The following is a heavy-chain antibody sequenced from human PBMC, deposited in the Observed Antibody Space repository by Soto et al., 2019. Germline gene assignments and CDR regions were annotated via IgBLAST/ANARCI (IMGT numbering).Heavy chain of an antibody. V-gene: IGHV3-23*01. CDR3: AKDRYSSSWYGDH. J-gene: IGHJ4*02. Sequence: PGGSLRLSCAASGFTFSSYTMSWVRQAPGKGLEWVTGISGSGGSTHYADSVKGRFTISRDNSKNTLYLQMNSLRAEDTAVYYCAKDRYSSSWYGDHWGQGTLVTVSS. CDR2: ISGSGGST. CDR1: GFTFSSYT. D-gene: IGHD6-13*01.